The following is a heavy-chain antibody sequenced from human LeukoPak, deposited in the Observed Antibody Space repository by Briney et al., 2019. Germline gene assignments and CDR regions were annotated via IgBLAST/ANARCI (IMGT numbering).Heavy chain of an antibody. CDR2: VYYTGST. CDR3: ARRGRGSDFWSGYDWFDP. Sequence: SETLSLTCTVSAGSVTNGDYYWSWLRQPPGKALEWIGFVYYTGSTYYTPSLEGRATISVDTSRNQFSVKLSSVTAADTAVYYCARRGRGSDFWSGYDWFDPWGQGTLVTVSS. V-gene: IGHV4-61*08. CDR1: AGSVTNGDYY. J-gene: IGHJ5*02. D-gene: IGHD3-3*01.